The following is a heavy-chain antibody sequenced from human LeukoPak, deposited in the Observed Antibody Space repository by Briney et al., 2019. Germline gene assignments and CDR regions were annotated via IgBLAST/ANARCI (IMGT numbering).Heavy chain of an antibody. CDR2: INPNSGGT. CDR3: ARDSLRFFSTNWFDP. V-gene: IGHV1-2*02. CDR1: GYTFTDYY. J-gene: IGHJ5*02. Sequence: ASVKVSCKASGYTFTDYYMHWVRQAPGQGLEWMGWINPNSGGTNYAQKFQGRVTMTRDTSISTAYMELSRLRSDDTAVYYCARDSLRFFSTNWFDPWGQGTLVTVSS. D-gene: IGHD3-3*01.